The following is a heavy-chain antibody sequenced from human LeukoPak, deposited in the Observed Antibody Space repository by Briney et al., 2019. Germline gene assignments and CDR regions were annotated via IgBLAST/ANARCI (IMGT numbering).Heavy chain of an antibody. V-gene: IGHV3-30*03. CDR1: GFTFSSYG. CDR3: ARLGWATAPLDY. CDR2: ISYDGSNK. Sequence: GGSLRLSCAASGFTFSSYGMHWVRQAPGKGLEWVAVISYDGSNKYYADSVKGRFTISRDNSKNTLYLQMNSLRAEDTAVYYCARLGWATAPLDYWGQGTLVTVSS. D-gene: IGHD5-12*01. J-gene: IGHJ4*02.